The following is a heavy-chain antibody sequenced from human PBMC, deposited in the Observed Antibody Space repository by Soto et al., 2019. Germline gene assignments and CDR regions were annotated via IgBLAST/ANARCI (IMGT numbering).Heavy chain of an antibody. CDR2: IDFSGRT. V-gene: IGHV4-39*07. CDR1: GYSLSSNTFY. D-gene: IGHD3-10*01. J-gene: IGHJ4*02. Sequence: PSETLSLTSTVSGYSLSSNTFYWGWIRQPPGKGLEWIGNIDFSGRTSYNPSLRSRVTISVDRSKNQFSLKLSSVTAADTAVYYCASDYGSGIFWGQGTLVTVSS. CDR3: ASDYGSGIF.